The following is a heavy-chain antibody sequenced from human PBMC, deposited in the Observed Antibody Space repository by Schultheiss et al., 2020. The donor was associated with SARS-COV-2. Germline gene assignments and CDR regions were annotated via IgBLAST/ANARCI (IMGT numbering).Heavy chain of an antibody. CDR1: GYSFTSYW. CDR2: IDPSDSYT. Sequence: GESLKISCKGSGYSFTSYWISWVRQMPGKGLEWMGRIDPSDSYTNYSPSFQGHVTISADKSISTAYLQWSSLKASDTAMYYCARPGGVRVEVGYWGQGTLVTVSS. CDR3: ARPGGVRVEVGY. D-gene: IGHD2-8*02. J-gene: IGHJ4*02. V-gene: IGHV5-10-1*01.